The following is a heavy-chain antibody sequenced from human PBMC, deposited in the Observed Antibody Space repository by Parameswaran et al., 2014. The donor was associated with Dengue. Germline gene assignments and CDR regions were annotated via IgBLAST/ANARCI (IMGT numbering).Heavy chain of an antibody. CDR3: ARVGEYYYDSSPQYYFDY. V-gene: IGHV1-69*05. Sequence: WVRQAPGQGLEWMGGIIPIFGTANYAQKFQGRVTITTDESTSTAYMELSSLRSEDMAVYYCARVGEYYYDSSPQYYFDYWGQGTLVTVSS. CDR2: IIPIFGTA. D-gene: IGHD3-22*01. J-gene: IGHJ4*02.